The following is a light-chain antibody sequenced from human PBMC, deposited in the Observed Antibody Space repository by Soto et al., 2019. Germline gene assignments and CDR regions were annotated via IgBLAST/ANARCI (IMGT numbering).Light chain of an antibody. J-gene: IGKJ2*01. CDR3: QQYSSYLYT. CDR2: DAS. Sequence: DIQRTQSPSTLSASVGDRVTITCRASQSVSNWLAWYQQKPGEAPKLLIYDASSLEGGVPSRFSGSGSGTEFTLTISSLQPDDFATYYCQQYSSYLYTFGLGTKVEIK. CDR1: QSVSNW. V-gene: IGKV1-5*01.